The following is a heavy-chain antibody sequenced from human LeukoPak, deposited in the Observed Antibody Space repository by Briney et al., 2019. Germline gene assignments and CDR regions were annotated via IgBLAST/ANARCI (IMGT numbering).Heavy chain of an antibody. D-gene: IGHD5-12*01. V-gene: IGHV3-33*01. CDR3: ASFERLRLRGSDY. CDR1: GFTFNSYG. CDR2: IWYDGSNT. J-gene: IGHJ4*02. Sequence: GGSLRLSCAASGFTFNSYGTHWVRQAPGKGLEWVAVIWYDGSNTYYADSVKGRFTISRDDSKNTLYLQMNSLRAEDTAVYFCASFERLRLRGSDYWGQGALVIVSS.